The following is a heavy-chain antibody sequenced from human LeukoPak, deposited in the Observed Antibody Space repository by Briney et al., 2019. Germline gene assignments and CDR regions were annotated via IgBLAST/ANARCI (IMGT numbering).Heavy chain of an antibody. CDR3: AIHWELLAFDY. Sequence: GGSLRLSCVPSGFSFSNYAMSWVRQAPGKGLEWVSSISGSGGSTHYADSVKGRFTISRDNSKNTLYLQMNSLRAEDTAVYYCAIHWELLAFDYWGQGTLVTVSS. V-gene: IGHV3-23*01. D-gene: IGHD1-26*01. J-gene: IGHJ4*02. CDR1: GFSFSNYA. CDR2: ISGSGGST.